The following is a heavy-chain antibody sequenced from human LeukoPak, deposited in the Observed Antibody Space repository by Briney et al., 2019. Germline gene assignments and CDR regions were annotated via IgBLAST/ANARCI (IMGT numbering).Heavy chain of an antibody. CDR3: ARGVGLTQGGTFDY. CDR1: GYSISSGFY. D-gene: IGHD1-1*01. CDR2: IYHSGST. V-gene: IGHV4-38-2*02. J-gene: IGHJ4*02. Sequence: SETLSLTCTVSGYSISSGFYWGWIRQPPGKGLEWIGSIYHSGSTHNNSSLKSRVTVSVDTSKNQLSLKLSSVTAADTAVYYCARGVGLTQGGTFDYWGQGTLVTVSS.